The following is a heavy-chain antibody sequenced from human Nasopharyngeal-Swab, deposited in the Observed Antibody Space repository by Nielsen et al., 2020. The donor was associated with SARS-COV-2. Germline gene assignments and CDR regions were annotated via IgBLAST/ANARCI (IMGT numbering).Heavy chain of an antibody. Sequence: SETLSLTCTVSGDSISSYYWTWIRQSAGKGLEWIGRIYSSGTTNYNPSLKSRVIISVDTSKNQISLELGSVTAADTAVYYCARDGGYKIDNWGQGTLVTVSS. D-gene: IGHD5-24*01. J-gene: IGHJ4*02. CDR1: GDSISSYY. V-gene: IGHV4-4*07. CDR3: ARDGGYKIDN. CDR2: IYSSGTT.